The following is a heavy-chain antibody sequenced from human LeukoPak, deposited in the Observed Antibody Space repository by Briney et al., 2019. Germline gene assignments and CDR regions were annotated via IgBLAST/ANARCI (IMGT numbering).Heavy chain of an antibody. CDR1: GYTFTGYY. J-gene: IGHJ4*02. CDR3: ARDLSALGYCSGGSCYPQDY. V-gene: IGHV1-2*06. Sequence: ASVKVSCKASGYTFTGYYMHWVRQAPGQGLEWMGRINPNSGGTNCAQKFQDRVTMTRDTSINTAYMELSRLRSDDTAVYYCARDLSALGYCSGGSCYPQDYWGQGTLVTVSS. CDR2: INPNSGGT. D-gene: IGHD2-15*01.